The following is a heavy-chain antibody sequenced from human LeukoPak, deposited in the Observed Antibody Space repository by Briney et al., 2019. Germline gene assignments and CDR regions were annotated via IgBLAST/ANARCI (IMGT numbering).Heavy chain of an antibody. CDR2: IYYSGST. D-gene: IGHD6-13*01. CDR1: GGSISSSSYY. Sequence: SETLSLTCTVSGGSISSSSYYWGWIRQPPGKGLEWIGSIYYSGSTYYNPSLKSRVTISVDTSKNQFSLKLSSVTAADTTVYYCARVGKPGIAAAGVDYWGQGTLVTVSS. V-gene: IGHV4-39*07. CDR3: ARVGKPGIAAAGVDY. J-gene: IGHJ4*02.